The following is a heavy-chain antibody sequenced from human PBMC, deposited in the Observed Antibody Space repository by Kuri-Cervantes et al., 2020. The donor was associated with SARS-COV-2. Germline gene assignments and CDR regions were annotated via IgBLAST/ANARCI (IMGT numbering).Heavy chain of an antibody. J-gene: IGHJ5*01. Sequence: SLKIPCVASGLTFSSYDMHWVRQAPDKRLEWVAFIRYDGSNKYYADSVKGRFTISRDNSKNTLYLQMNSRRAEDTAVYYCAKDPRSSSWYVFDFWGQGTLVTVSS. V-gene: IGHV3-30*02. CDR1: GLTFSSYD. CDR2: IRYDGSNK. CDR3: AKDPRSSSWYVFDF. D-gene: IGHD6-13*01.